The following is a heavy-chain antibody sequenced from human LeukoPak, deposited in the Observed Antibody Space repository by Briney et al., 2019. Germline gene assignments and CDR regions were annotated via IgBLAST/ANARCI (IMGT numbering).Heavy chain of an antibody. CDR1: GYNFVDYW. CDR2: IDPSDSYT. J-gene: IGHJ5*02. CDR3: AMVSAGNWFDP. Sequence: GESLKISCQASGYNFVDYWITWVRQMPGKSLEWMGRIDPSDSYTNYSPSFQGHVTMLSDKSISTAYLQWSSLQASDTAMYYCAMVSAGNWFDPWGQGTLVTVSS. V-gene: IGHV5-10-1*01.